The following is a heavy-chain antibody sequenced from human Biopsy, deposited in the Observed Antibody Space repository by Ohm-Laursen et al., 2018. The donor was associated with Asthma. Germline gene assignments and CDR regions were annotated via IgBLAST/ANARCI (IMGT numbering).Heavy chain of an antibody. CDR3: SRDFTIGSGSPFHF. CDR1: GFGLRDYT. Sequence: SLRLSCAAPGFGLRDYTMNWVRRAPGKGLEWVASISSLSRYIYHATSLRGRFTISRDNAKRSLYLQMDSLRGDDTAVYYCSRDFTIGSGSPFHFWCRGTLVTVSS. V-gene: IGHV3-21*01. D-gene: IGHD3-10*01. J-gene: IGHJ4*02. CDR2: ISSLSRYI.